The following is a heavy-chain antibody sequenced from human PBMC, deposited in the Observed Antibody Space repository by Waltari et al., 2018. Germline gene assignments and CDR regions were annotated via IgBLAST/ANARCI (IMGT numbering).Heavy chain of an antibody. D-gene: IGHD1-1*01. CDR1: GSTFSNHW. CDR3: ARRPKATTNFDS. V-gene: IGHV5-51*01. J-gene: IGHJ4*02. Sequence: VQLEQSGVEVKKPGESLTISCKGSGSTFSNHWIGWVRQLPGKGLEWMGFIYPDDSDTRYSLSFQGQVAMSVDKSTSTAYLQWTSLKASDTAMYYCARRPKATTNFDSWGRGTLVTVS. CDR2: IYPDDSDT.